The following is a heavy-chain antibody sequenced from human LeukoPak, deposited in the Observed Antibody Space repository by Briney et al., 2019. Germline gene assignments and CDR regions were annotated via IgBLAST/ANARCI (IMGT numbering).Heavy chain of an antibody. CDR2: FSGDSVST. CDR3: AKVQPSYQLLSHYYHYGMDV. J-gene: IGHJ6*02. V-gene: IGHV3-43*02. D-gene: IGHD2-2*01. CDR1: GITFDDYA. Sequence: GRSRRLSCAASGITFDDYALPGVRRAPGKGLEWFSLFSGDSVSTDYADSVKGRFTIYRDNSKNSLYLQMNSLGTEDTALYYCAKVQPSYQLLSHYYHYGMDVWGQGTTVTVSS.